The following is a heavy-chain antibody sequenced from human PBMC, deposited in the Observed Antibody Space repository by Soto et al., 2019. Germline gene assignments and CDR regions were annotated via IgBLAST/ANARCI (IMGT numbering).Heavy chain of an antibody. CDR3: AKDMGYCSSTSCYTDDAFDI. Sequence: EVQLVESGGGLVQPGRSLRLSCAASGFTFDDYAMHWVRQAPGKGLEWVSGISWNSGSIGYADSVKGRFTISRDNAKNSLYLQMNSLRAEATALYYCAKDMGYCSSTSCYTDDAFDIWGQGTMVTVSS. CDR2: ISWNSGSI. CDR1: GFTFDDYA. D-gene: IGHD2-2*02. V-gene: IGHV3-9*01. J-gene: IGHJ3*02.